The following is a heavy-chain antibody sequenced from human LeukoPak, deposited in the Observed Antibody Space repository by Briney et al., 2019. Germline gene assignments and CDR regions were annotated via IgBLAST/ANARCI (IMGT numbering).Heavy chain of an antibody. J-gene: IGHJ5*02. CDR1: GGSFSGYY. CDR2: INHSGST. CDR3: ARGISTTGTTGYNWFDP. V-gene: IGHV4-34*01. D-gene: IGHD1-1*01. Sequence: SETLSLTCAVYGGSFSGYYWSWIRQPPGKGLEWIGEINHSGSTNYNPSLKSRVTISVDTSKNQFSLKLSSVTAADTAVYYCARGISTTGTTGYNWFDPWGQGTLVTVSS.